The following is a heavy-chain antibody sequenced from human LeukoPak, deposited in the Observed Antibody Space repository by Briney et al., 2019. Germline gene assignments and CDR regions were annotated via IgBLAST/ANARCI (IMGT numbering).Heavy chain of an antibody. V-gene: IGHV3-7*01. D-gene: IGHD1-26*01. CDR1: GFTFSSYG. CDR2: IKQDGSEI. J-gene: IGHJ4*02. CDR3: ARDKAVGPTLLDY. Sequence: GGSLRLSCAASGFTFSSYGMSWVRQAPGKGPEWVANIKQDGSEIYYVDSVKGRFTISRDNAKNSLFLQMNSLRAEDTAVYYCARDKAVGPTLLDYWGQGTLVTVSS.